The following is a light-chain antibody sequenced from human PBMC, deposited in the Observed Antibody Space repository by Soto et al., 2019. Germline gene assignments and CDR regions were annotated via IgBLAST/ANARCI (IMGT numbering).Light chain of an antibody. V-gene: IGKV1-27*01. Sequence: DIPMTQSPSSLSASVGDRVTITCRASQGISNYLAWYQRKPGKVPKVLIFAASTLQSGVPSRFSGSGSGTDFTLTISSLQPEDVAIYYCQRHNSAPLTVGGGTKVEIK. CDR3: QRHNSAPLT. CDR1: QGISNY. J-gene: IGKJ4*01. CDR2: AAS.